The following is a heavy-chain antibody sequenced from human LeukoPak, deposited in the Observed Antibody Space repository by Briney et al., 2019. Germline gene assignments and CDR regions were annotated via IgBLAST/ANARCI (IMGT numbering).Heavy chain of an antibody. Sequence: PSETLSLTCTVSGGSISGDYWNWIRQPPGKGLEWIGYTSYSGNTDYKPSLRSRVTMSVDTSKNQPSLKLTSATAADTAVYYCARWHSHGRYFDYWGQGALVTVSS. CDR2: TSYSGNT. CDR1: GGSISGDY. J-gene: IGHJ4*02. V-gene: IGHV4-59*01. D-gene: IGHD1-26*01. CDR3: ARWHSHGRYFDY.